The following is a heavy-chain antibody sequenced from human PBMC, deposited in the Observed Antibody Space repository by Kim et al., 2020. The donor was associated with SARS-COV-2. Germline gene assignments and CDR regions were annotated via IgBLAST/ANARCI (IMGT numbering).Heavy chain of an antibody. Sequence: SQTLSLTCAISGDSVSSNSAAWNWIRQSPSRGLEWLGRTYYRSKWYNDSAVSVKSRITINPDTSKNQFSLQLNSVTPEDTAVYYCARDLGYCSSTSCPLDYWGQGTLVTVSS. CDR2: TYYRSKWYN. CDR3: ARDLGYCSSTSCPLDY. J-gene: IGHJ4*02. V-gene: IGHV6-1*01. CDR1: GDSVSSNSAA. D-gene: IGHD2-2*01.